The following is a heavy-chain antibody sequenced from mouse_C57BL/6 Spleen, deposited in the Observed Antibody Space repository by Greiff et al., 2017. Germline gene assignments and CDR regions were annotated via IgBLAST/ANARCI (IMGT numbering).Heavy chain of an antibody. CDR1: GYTFTSYG. CDR2: IYPRSGNT. Sequence: QVQLQQSGAELARPGASVKLSCKASGYTFTSYGISWVKQRTGQGLEWIGEIYPRSGNTYYNEKFKGKATLTADKSSSTAYMELRSLPSEDSAVYFCARGLRYDYDGVYWGHGTTLTVSS. CDR3: ARGLRYDYDGVY. D-gene: IGHD2-4*01. V-gene: IGHV1-81*01. J-gene: IGHJ2*01.